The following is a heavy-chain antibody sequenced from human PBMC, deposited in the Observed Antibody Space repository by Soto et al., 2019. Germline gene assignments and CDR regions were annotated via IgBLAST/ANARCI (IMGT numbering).Heavy chain of an antibody. D-gene: IGHD2-8*01. J-gene: IGHJ4*02. CDR3: AKARCTTSNCYVPDY. V-gene: IGHV3-23*01. Sequence: PGGSLRLSCAASGFSFSSYGRHWVRQAPGKGLEWVAAITGSGCSPSYAASLQGRFTLSRDHPKKTLYLQMNSLRAEDTAVYYCAKARCTTSNCYVPDYWGQGTLVTVSS. CDR1: GFSFSSYG. CDR2: ITGSGCSP.